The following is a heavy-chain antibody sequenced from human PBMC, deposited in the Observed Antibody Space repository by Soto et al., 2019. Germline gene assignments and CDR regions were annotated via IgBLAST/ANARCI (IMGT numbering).Heavy chain of an antibody. CDR2: MNPTNGNT. D-gene: IGHD7-27*01. CDR3: AKGPRNWGVDY. V-gene: IGHV1-8*01. CDR1: TYTFTNYD. J-gene: IGHJ4*02. Sequence: QVQLVQSGAEVKKPGASVKVSCKASTYTFTNYDINWFRQATGQGLEWMGWMNPTNGNTGYAQSFQGRVTMTRSTPITTAYMELSSLRSEDTAVYYCAKGPRNWGVDYWGQGTLVTVSS.